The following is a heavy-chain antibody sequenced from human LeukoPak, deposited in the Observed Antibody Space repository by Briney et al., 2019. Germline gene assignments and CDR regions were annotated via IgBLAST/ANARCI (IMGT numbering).Heavy chain of an antibody. Sequence: ETLSLTCAVYGGSFSGYYWSWIRQPPGKGLEWIGEFNHSGSTNYNPSLKSRVTISVDTSKNQFSLTLSSVTAADTAVYYCAGAPARGYYDRPNAFDIWGQGTMVTVSS. J-gene: IGHJ3*02. CDR1: GGSFSGYY. CDR3: AGAPARGYYDRPNAFDI. D-gene: IGHD3-22*01. CDR2: FNHSGST. V-gene: IGHV4-34*01.